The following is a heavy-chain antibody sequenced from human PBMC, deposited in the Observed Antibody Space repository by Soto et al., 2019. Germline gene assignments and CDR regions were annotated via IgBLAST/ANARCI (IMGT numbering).Heavy chain of an antibody. CDR3: AKDRDYHATTIGY. D-gene: IGHD1-1*01. V-gene: IGHV3-30*18. J-gene: IGHJ4*02. Sequence: GGSLRFSCAASGFTFSSYAMHWVRQAPGKGLQWLAMTSYDGINTYYADSVKGRFTISRDNSKNMLYLQMNSLRAEDTAMYFCAKDRDYHATTIGYWGQGTLVTVSS. CDR2: TSYDGINT. CDR1: GFTFSSYA.